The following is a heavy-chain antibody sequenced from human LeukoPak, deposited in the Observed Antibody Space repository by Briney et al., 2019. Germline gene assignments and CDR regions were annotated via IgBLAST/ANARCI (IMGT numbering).Heavy chain of an antibody. J-gene: IGHJ4*02. D-gene: IGHD3-22*01. CDR3: ARSQGYYYDSRFDY. Sequence: SETLSLTCTVSGGPFSSYYWSWIRQPPGKGLEWIGSIYHSGSTYYSPSLKSRVTISVDTSKNLFSLKLSSVTAADTAVYYCARSQGYYYDSRFDYWGQGTLVTVSS. CDR2: IYHSGST. V-gene: IGHV4-59*08. CDR1: GGPFSSYY.